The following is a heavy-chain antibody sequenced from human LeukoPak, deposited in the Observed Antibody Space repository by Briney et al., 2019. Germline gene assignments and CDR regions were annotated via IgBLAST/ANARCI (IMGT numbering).Heavy chain of an antibody. CDR2: IYYSGTT. D-gene: IGHD4-11*01. CDR1: GDSISSSSYY. J-gene: IGHJ4*02. Sequence: PSDTLSLICTVSGDSISSSSYYWGWIRQPPGKGLEWIGSIYYSGTTYYNPSLKSRVTISVDTSKNQLSLKVSSVTAADTAVYYCARHTPGLQSGYWGQGTLVTVSS. CDR3: ARHTPGLQSGY. V-gene: IGHV4-39*01.